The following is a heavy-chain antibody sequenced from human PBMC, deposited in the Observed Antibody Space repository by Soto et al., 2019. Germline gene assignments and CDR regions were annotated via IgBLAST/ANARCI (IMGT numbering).Heavy chain of an antibody. Sequence: GASVKVSCKASGYTFTSYYIHWVRQAPGQGLEWMGIINPSGGSSSHAQKFQGRFTMTRDTSTNTVYKEMRSLRSEDTAVYYYARAGFLAGPPAIHYYYYGMDVWGKGTTVTVPS. J-gene: IGHJ6*04. CDR3: ARAGFLAGPPAIHYYYYGMDV. CDR2: INPSGGSS. D-gene: IGHD3-3*01. CDR1: GYTFTSYY. V-gene: IGHV1-46*01.